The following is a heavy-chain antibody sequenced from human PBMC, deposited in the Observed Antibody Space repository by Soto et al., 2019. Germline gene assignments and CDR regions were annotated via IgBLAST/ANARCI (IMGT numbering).Heavy chain of an antibody. D-gene: IGHD6-19*01. CDR1: GDSVSSNSAA. CDR2: TYYRSKWYN. V-gene: IGHV6-1*01. Sequence: SQTLSLTCAISGDSVSSNSAAWNWIRQSPSRGLEWLGRTYYRSKWYNDYAVSVKSRITINPDTSKNQFSLQLNSVTPEDTAVYYCARVSGREQWLPNGPFDYWGQGTLVTVSS. J-gene: IGHJ4*02. CDR3: ARVSGREQWLPNGPFDY.